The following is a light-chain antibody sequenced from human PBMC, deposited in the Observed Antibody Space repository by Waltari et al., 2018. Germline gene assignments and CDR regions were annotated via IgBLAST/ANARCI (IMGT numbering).Light chain of an antibody. V-gene: IGKV1-5*01. CDR2: DAS. CDR3: QQYNTYPWT. Sequence: DIQMTQSPSTVSASVGDRVTITSRASQSISSWLAWYQQKPGKAPKLLIYDASSLESGVPSRFSGSGSGTEFTLTISSLQPDDFAAYYCQQYNTYPWTFGQGTKVEIK. CDR1: QSISSW. J-gene: IGKJ1*01.